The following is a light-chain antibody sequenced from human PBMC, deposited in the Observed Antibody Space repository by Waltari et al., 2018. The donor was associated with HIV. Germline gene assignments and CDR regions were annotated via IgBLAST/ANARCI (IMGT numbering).Light chain of an antibody. J-gene: IGLJ1*01. CDR2: DLN. CDR1: SNDVGAYNY. CDR3: CSPAGRYTFV. Sequence: QPPLTQSRSVSGSPGQSITISCTGTSNDVGAYNYVSWYQQHPGRPPKLLIFDLNRRPAGVPARFAGSKSGSTASLTIAGLQTAEETVYYGCSPAGRYTFVFGAGTRVTVL. V-gene: IGLV2-11*01.